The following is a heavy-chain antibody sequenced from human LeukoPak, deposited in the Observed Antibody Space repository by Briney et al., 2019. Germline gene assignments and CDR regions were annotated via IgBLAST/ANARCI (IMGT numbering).Heavy chain of an antibody. CDR3: AREYGCSGGSCYLSYSYGIFDY. Sequence: GGSLRLSCAASGFTFSNYAMSWVRQAPGKGLEWVSAISGSGGSTYYADSVKGRCTISRDNSKNTLYLQMNGLRAEDTAVYYCAREYGCSGGSCYLSYSYGIFDYWGQGTLVTVSS. J-gene: IGHJ4*02. CDR1: GFTFSNYA. D-gene: IGHD2-15*01. V-gene: IGHV3-23*01. CDR2: ISGSGGST.